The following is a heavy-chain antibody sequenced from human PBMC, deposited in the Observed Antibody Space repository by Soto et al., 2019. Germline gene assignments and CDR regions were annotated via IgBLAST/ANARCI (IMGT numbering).Heavy chain of an antibody. V-gene: IGHV4-39*01. CDR2: IYYSGST. J-gene: IGHJ5*02. Sequence: PSETLSLTCTVSGGSISSSSYYWGWIRQPPGKGLEWIGSIYYSGSTYYNPSLKSRVTISVDTSKNQFSLKLSSVTAADTAVYYCARHPRGIAEAGTRVNWFDPWGQGTPVTVSS. D-gene: IGHD6-13*01. CDR1: GGSISSSSYY. CDR3: ARHPRGIAEAGTRVNWFDP.